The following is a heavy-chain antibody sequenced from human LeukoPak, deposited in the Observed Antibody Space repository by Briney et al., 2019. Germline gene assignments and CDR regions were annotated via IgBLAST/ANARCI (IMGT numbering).Heavy chain of an antibody. CDR3: ARDLDSGDDTGLDY. D-gene: IGHD5-12*01. V-gene: IGHV3-33*01. CDR1: GFIFSSYG. J-gene: IGHJ4*02. CDR2: IWYDGNNK. Sequence: GGSLRLSCAASGFIFSSYGLHWVRQAPGKGLEWVAGIWYDGNNKYYGDSVKGRFTISRDNSKNSAYLQMNSLRAEDTAVYYCARDLDSGDDTGLDYWGQGTLVTVSS.